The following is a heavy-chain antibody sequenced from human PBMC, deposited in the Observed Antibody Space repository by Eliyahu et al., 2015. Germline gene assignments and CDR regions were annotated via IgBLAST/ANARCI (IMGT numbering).Heavy chain of an antibody. J-gene: IGHJ6*02. V-gene: IGHV1-46*01. Sequence: QVQLVQSGAEVKKPGASVKLSCKTSGYILTTYLIHWVXQAPGQGLXWPGVINPSSGLSLYAERFQGRVTMSRDTSMRAVYMEMSSLKSEDTALYYCARSQDVVEAARLMSPPKSHSPLDVWGQGTTVTVSS. CDR1: GYILTTYL. CDR2: INPSSGLS. D-gene: IGHD6-6*01. CDR3: ARSQDVVEAARLMSPPKSHSPLDV.